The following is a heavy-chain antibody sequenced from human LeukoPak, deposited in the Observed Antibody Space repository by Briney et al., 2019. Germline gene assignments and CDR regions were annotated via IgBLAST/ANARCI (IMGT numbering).Heavy chain of an antibody. CDR3: ARGKYYYDSSGYPENY. CDR1: GFTFSSDW. CDR2: INPDGSGK. J-gene: IGHJ4*02. V-gene: IGHV3-7*03. Sequence: PGGSLRLSCAVSGFTFSSDWMIWVSQAPGKGLEWVANINPDGSGKNYVDSVRGRFTISRDNAKNSLYLQMNSLRAEDTAVYYCARGKYYYDSSGYPENYWGQGTLVTVSS. D-gene: IGHD3-22*01.